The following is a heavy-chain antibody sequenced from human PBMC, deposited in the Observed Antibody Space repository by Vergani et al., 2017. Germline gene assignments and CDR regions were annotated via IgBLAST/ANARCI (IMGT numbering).Heavy chain of an antibody. V-gene: IGHV4-34*01. CDR1: GGSFSGYY. Sequence: QVQLQQWGAGLLKPSETLSLTCAVYGGSFSGYYWSWIRQPPGKGLEWIGEINHSGSTNYNPSLKSRVTISVDTCKNQFSLRLSSVTAADTAVYYCARGRAARLNWFDPWGQGTLVTVSS. CDR3: ARGRAARLNWFDP. CDR2: INHSGST. J-gene: IGHJ5*02.